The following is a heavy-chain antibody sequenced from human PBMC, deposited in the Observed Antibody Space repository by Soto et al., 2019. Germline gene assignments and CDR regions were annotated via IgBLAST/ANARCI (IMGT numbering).Heavy chain of an antibody. V-gene: IGHV3-23*01. CDR1: GFTFSSCV. D-gene: IGHD6-13*01. Sequence: EVHLLESGGGLVHPGESLRLSCGASGFTFSSCVMTWVRQAPGKGLEWVSCITDSGTGTYYADSVKGRFTISRDNCKNTMSLQMNNLRAEDTGVYYCAKGLINGRWYAEDWGQGTLVTVSS. CDR2: ITDSGTGT. J-gene: IGHJ4*02. CDR3: AKGLINGRWYAED.